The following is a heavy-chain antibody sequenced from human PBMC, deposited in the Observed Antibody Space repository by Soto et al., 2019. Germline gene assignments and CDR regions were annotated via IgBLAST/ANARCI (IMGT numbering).Heavy chain of an antibody. CDR1: GGSVSSGGYY. CDR3: ARIKPNYGDYDY. Sequence: KTSETLSLTCTVSGGSVSSGGYYWSWIRQPPGKGLEWIGYIYYSGSTNYNPSLKSRVTISVDTSKNQFSLKLSSATAADTAVYYCARIKPNYGDYDYWGQGTLVTVS. J-gene: IGHJ4*02. V-gene: IGHV4-61*08. CDR2: IYYSGST. D-gene: IGHD4-17*01.